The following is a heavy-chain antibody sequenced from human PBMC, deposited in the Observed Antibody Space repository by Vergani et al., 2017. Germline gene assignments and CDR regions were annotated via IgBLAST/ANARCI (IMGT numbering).Heavy chain of an antibody. Sequence: QVQLQQWGAGLLKPSETLSLTCAVYGGSFSGYYWSWIRQPPGKGLEWIGEINHSGSTNYNPSLKSRVTISVDTSKNQFSLKLSSVTAADTAVYYCARGHHDFRFLDRGRAFDIWGQGTMVIVSS. CDR3: ARGHHDFRFLDRGRAFDI. D-gene: IGHD3-3*01. J-gene: IGHJ3*02. V-gene: IGHV4-34*01. CDR2: INHSGST. CDR1: GGSFSGYY.